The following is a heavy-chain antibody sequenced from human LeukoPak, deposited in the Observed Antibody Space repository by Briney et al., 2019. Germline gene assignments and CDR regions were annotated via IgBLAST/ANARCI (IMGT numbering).Heavy chain of an antibody. J-gene: IGHJ4*02. CDR2: ISSSSSYI. CDR3: ARDWDEKYYYDSSGYSDY. V-gene: IGHV3-21*01. CDR1: GFTFSSYD. D-gene: IGHD3-22*01. Sequence: GGSLRLSCAASGFTFSSYDMHWVRQAPGKGLEWVSSISSSSSYIYYADSVKGRFTISRDNAKNSLYLQMNSLRAEDTAVYYCARDWDEKYYYDSSGYSDYWGQGTLVTVSS.